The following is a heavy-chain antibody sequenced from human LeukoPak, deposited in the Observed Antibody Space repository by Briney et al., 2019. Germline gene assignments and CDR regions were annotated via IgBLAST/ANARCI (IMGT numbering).Heavy chain of an antibody. CDR2: IYYSGRT. Sequence: SETLSLTCTVSGGSISSYYWNWIRKPPGKGLEWIGYIYYSGRTNYNPSLKSRVTISVDTSKIQFSLKLSFVTAADTAVYYCARGSIAARNDAFDIWGQGTMVTVSS. V-gene: IGHV4-59*01. CDR1: GGSISSYY. D-gene: IGHD6-6*01. CDR3: ARGSIAARNDAFDI. J-gene: IGHJ3*02.